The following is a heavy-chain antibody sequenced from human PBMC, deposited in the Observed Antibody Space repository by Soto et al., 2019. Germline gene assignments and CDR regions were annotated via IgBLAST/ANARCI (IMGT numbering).Heavy chain of an antibody. D-gene: IGHD3-22*01. CDR3: ARAYYYDSSGYLYY. J-gene: IGHJ4*02. V-gene: IGHV3-33*01. Sequence: QVQLVESGGGVVQPGRSLRLSCAASGFTFSSYGMHWVRQAPGKGLEWVAVIWYDGSNKYYADSVKGRFTISRDNSKNTLYLQMNSLRAEDTAVYYCARAYYYDSSGYLYYWGQGTLVTVSS. CDR1: GFTFSSYG. CDR2: IWYDGSNK.